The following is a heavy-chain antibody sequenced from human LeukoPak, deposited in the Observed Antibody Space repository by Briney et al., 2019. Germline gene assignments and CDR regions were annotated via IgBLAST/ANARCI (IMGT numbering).Heavy chain of an antibody. Sequence: AVKGRFTISRDNSKNTLYLQMNSLRVEDTAVYYCAKAGMTRFDYWGQGIMVTVSS. D-gene: IGHD1-20*01. V-gene: IGHV3-23*01. CDR3: AKAGMTRFDY. J-gene: IGHJ4*02.